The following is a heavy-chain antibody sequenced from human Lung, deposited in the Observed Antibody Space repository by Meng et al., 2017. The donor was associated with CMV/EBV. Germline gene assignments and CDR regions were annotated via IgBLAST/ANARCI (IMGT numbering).Heavy chain of an antibody. J-gene: IGHJ4*02. CDR1: GYTFTGYY. D-gene: IGHD6-13*01. CDR3: AREARAAGTDEYFDY. Sequence: SAKVSCXASGYTFTGYYMHWVRQAPGQGLEWMGWINPNSGGTNYAQKFQGRVTMTRDTSISTTYMELSRLRSDDTAVYYCAREARAAGTDEYFDYWGQGTLVTVSS. V-gene: IGHV1-2*02. CDR2: INPNSGGT.